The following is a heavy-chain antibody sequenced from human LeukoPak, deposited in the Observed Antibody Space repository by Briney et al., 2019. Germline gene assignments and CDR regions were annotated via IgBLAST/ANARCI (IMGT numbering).Heavy chain of an antibody. D-gene: IGHD1-14*01. V-gene: IGHV3-23*01. CDR1: GFTFTSYG. CDR3: AKPARTDYTDY. J-gene: IGHJ4*02. Sequence: GGSLRLSCAASGFTFTSYGMSWVRQAPGKGLEWVSGISGSGGSTYYADSVKGRFTISSDNSKNTLFLQMNSLRAEDTAVYYCAKPARTDYTDYWGQGALVTVSS. CDR2: ISGSGGST.